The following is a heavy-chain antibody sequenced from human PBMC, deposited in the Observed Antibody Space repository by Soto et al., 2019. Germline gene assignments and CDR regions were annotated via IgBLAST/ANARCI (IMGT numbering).Heavy chain of an antibody. Sequence: QVQLQESGPGLVKPSETLSLTCTVSGGSIGTYYWSWIRQPPGKGLEWIGYIYYRGNTDYNPSLKSRVTISLDTPKNQFSLKLSSETAADTAVYYCARHPGYYDILTGYTTYYFDYWGQGILVTVSS. V-gene: IGHV4-59*08. D-gene: IGHD3-9*01. CDR2: IYYRGNT. J-gene: IGHJ4*02. CDR3: ARHPGYYDILTGYTTYYFDY. CDR1: GGSIGTYY.